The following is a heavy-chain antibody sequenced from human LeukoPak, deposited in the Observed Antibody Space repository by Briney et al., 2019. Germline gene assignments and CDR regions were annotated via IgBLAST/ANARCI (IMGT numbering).Heavy chain of an antibody. J-gene: IGHJ4*02. CDR1: GLTFRTTW. CDR2: MNGEGTTI. D-gene: IGHD1-7*01. V-gene: IGHV3-74*01. Sequence: GGSLRLSCTTSGLTFRTTWMHWVRQAPGKGLMWVSRMNGEGTTIDYADSVKGRFTVSRDYAKNTLFLQMNNLRTEDTALYCCATARNFRFEYWGQGSLVIVSA. CDR3: ATARNFRFEY.